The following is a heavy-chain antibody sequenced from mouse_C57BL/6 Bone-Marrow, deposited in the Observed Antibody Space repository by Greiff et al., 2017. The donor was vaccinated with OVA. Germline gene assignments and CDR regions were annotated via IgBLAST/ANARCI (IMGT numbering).Heavy chain of an antibody. CDR1: GYTFTRYW. CDR3: AKDSSGKMDY. D-gene: IGHD3-2*02. J-gene: IGHJ4*01. Sequence: QVQLQQPGAELVRPGSSVKLSCKASGYTFTRYWMDWVKQRPGQGLEWIGNIYPSDSESHYNQKLKDKATLTVYKTSSTAYMQRSSLTYEDSAVYYSAKDSSGKMDYWGQGTSVTVSS. V-gene: IGHV1-61*01. CDR2: IYPSDSES.